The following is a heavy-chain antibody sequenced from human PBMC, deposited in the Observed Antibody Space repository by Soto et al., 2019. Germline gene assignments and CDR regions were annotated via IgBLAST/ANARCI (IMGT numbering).Heavy chain of an antibody. CDR2: IYYTGNT. D-gene: IGHD3-9*01. CDR1: GGSISTGGYF. J-gene: IGHJ4*02. Sequence: QVQLQESGPGLVKSSQTLSLTCTVSGGSISTGGYFWSWIRQHPGKGLEWIGHIYYTGNTYYNPSLRSRVTISIDTSKNEFSLKLTSVTAADTAVYYCARWRGDIFTARIDSWGQGTLVTVSS. CDR3: ARWRGDIFTARIDS. V-gene: IGHV4-31*03.